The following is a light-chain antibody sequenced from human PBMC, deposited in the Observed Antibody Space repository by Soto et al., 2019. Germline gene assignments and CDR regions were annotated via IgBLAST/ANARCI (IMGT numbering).Light chain of an antibody. Sequence: QSVLTQPPSASGTPGQRVTFSCSGSTSNIGSNAVNWYQQVPGTAPKLLVYSNDRRPSGVPDRFSGSKSGTSASLAISGLQSEDEADYYCTAWDDSLNARLFGGGTKLTVL. CDR2: SND. J-gene: IGLJ2*01. CDR1: TSNIGSNA. V-gene: IGLV1-44*01. CDR3: TAWDDSLNARL.